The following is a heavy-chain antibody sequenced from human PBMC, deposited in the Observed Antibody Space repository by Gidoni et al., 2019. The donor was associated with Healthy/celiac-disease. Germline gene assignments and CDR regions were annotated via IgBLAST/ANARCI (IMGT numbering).Heavy chain of an antibody. J-gene: IGHJ4*02. Sequence: EVQLLESGGGLVQPGGSLRLSCAASGFTFTSYAMSWVRQAPGKGLEWVSAISGSGGSTYYADSVKGRFTISRDNSKNTLYLQMNSLRAEDTAVYYCAKGTLWFGELSHFDYWGQGTLVTVSS. V-gene: IGHV3-23*01. D-gene: IGHD3-10*01. CDR3: AKGTLWFGELSHFDY. CDR1: GFTFTSYA. CDR2: ISGSGGST.